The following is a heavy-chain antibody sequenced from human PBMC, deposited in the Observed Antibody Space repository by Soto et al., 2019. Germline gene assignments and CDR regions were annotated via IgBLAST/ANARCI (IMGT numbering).Heavy chain of an antibody. D-gene: IGHD3-22*01. V-gene: IGHV4-31*03. Sequence: QVQLQESGPGLVKPSQTLSLTCTVSGGSISSGGYYWSWIRQHPGKGLEWIGYIYYSGSTYYNPSPTSRVTISVDTSKNQFSMKLSSVTAADTAVYYCARERNYDSSGYSYYYGMDVWGQGTTVTVSS. CDR1: GGSISSGGYY. J-gene: IGHJ6*02. CDR2: IYYSGST. CDR3: ARERNYDSSGYSYYYGMDV.